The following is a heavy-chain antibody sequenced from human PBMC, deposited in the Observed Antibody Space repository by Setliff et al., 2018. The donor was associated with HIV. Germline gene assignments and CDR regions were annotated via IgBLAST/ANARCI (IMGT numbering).Heavy chain of an antibody. D-gene: IGHD6-19*01. CDR2: MNPKSGNT. CDR3: ARGAWYTSGWYSSRYLDV. Sequence: ASVKVSCKTSGYTFTSHDIDWVRQAPGQGLEWMGWMNPKSGNTGYARKFQGRVTMTRDTSIDTAYMELTSLTSEDTAVYYCARGAWYTSGWYSSRYLDVWGKGTTVTVS. CDR1: GYTFTSHD. J-gene: IGHJ6*03. V-gene: IGHV1-8*02.